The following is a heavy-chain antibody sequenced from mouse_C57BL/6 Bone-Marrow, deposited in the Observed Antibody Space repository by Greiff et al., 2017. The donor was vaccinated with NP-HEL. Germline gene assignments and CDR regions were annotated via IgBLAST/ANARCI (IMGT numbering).Heavy chain of an antibody. J-gene: IGHJ4*01. CDR1: GFNIKDDY. Sequence: EVKLQQSGAELVRPGASVKLSCTASGFNIKDDYMHWVKQRPEQGLEWIGWIDPENGDTEYASKFQGKATITADTSSNTAYLQLSSLTSEDTAVYYCTTSRPYAMDYWGQGTSVTVSS. CDR3: TTSRPYAMDY. V-gene: IGHV14-4*01. CDR2: IDPENGDT.